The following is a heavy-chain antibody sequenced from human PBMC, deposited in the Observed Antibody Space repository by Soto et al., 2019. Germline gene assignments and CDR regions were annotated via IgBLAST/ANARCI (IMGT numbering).Heavy chain of an antibody. D-gene: IGHD1-26*01. CDR3: ARRREPIIQNGFDP. CDR1: GGTFSSYA. J-gene: IGHJ5*02. CDR2: IIPIFGTA. V-gene: IGHV1-69*01. Sequence: QVQLVQSGAEVKKPGSSVKVSSKASGGTFSSYAISWVRQAPGQGLEWMGGIIPIFGTANYAQKFQGRVTITADESTSTAYMELSSLRSEDTAVYYWARRREPIIQNGFDPWGQGTLVTVSS.